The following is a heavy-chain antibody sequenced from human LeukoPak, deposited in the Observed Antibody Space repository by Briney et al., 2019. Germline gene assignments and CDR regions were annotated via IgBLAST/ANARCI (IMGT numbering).Heavy chain of an antibody. J-gene: IGHJ6*03. Sequence: GGSLRLSCAASGFTVSSNYMSWVRQAPGKGLEWVSVIYSGGSTYYADSVKGRFTISRDNSKNTLYLQMNSLRAEDTAVYYCARSRYYGLRSGYSGGFYYMDVWGKGTTVIVSS. CDR1: GFTVSSNY. CDR2: IYSGGST. V-gene: IGHV3-53*01. CDR3: ARSRYYGLRSGYSGGFYYMDV. D-gene: IGHD3-3*01.